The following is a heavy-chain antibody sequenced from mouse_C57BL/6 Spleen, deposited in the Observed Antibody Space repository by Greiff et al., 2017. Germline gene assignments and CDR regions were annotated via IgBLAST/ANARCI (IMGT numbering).Heavy chain of an antibody. CDR1: GFNIKNTY. D-gene: IGHD1-1*01. J-gene: IGHJ3*01. V-gene: IGHV14-3*01. Sequence: EVQLQESVAELVRPGASVKLSCTASGFNIKNTYMHSVKQRPEQGLEWIGRIDPANGNTKYAPKFQGKATITADTSSNTAYLQLSSLTSEDTAIYYCARSGSSYLWFAYWGQGTLVTVSA. CDR2: IDPANGNT. CDR3: ARSGSSYLWFAY.